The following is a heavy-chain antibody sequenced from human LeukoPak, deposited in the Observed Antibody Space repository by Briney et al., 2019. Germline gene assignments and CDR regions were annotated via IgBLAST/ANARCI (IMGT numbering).Heavy chain of an antibody. Sequence: SETLSLTCTVSGASITSSSYYWGCIRQPPGKGLEWIGSIYYSGSTYYNPSLKSRVTISVDTSKNQFSLKLSSVTAADTAVYYCARQYYHSSGYYYGKIRYFDYWGQGTLVTVSS. CDR1: GASITSSSYY. D-gene: IGHD3-22*01. CDR3: ARQYYHSSGYYYGKIRYFDY. CDR2: IYYSGST. J-gene: IGHJ4*02. V-gene: IGHV4-39*01.